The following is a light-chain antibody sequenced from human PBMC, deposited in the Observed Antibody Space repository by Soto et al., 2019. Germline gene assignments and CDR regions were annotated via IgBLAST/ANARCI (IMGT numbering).Light chain of an antibody. CDR1: SSDVGGYNY. CDR2: EVN. Sequence: QSALTQPPSASGSPGQSVAISCTGTSSDVGGYNYVSWYQQHPGKAPKLMIYEVNKRPSGVPDRFSGSKSGNTASLTVSGLQAEDEADYYCQVWDNTNDVVFGGGTQLTVL. V-gene: IGLV2-8*01. J-gene: IGLJ2*01. CDR3: QVWDNTNDVV.